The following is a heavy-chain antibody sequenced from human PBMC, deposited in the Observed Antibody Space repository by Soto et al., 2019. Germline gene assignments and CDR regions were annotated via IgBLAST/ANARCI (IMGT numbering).Heavy chain of an antibody. J-gene: IGHJ4*02. Sequence: SETLSLTCTVSGGSISSGGYYWSWIRQHPGKGLEWIGYIYYSGSTYYNPSLKSRVTISVDTSKNQFSLKLSSVTAADTAVYYCARYTLPSYGDSNFDYWGQRTLVTSP. CDR1: GGSISSGGYY. V-gene: IGHV4-31*03. CDR3: ARYTLPSYGDSNFDY. CDR2: IYYSGST. D-gene: IGHD4-17*01.